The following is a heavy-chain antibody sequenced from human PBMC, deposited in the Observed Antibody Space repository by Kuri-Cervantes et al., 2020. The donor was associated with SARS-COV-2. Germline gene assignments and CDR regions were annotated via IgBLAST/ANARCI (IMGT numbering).Heavy chain of an antibody. Sequence: ESLKISCTVSGGSISSSSYYWGWIRQPPGKGLEWIGSIYYSGRTYYNPSLESRVAIFLDTSKNQFSLKLNSVTAADTAVYYCARLTTVTTFDYWGQGTLVTVSS. D-gene: IGHD4-17*01. V-gene: IGHV4-39*01. CDR3: ARLTTVTTFDY. CDR2: IYYSGRT. J-gene: IGHJ4*02. CDR1: GGSISSSSYY.